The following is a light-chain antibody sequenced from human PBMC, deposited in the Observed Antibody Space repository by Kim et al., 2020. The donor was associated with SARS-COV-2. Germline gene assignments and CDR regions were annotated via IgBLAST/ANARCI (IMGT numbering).Light chain of an antibody. CDR2: GTS. V-gene: IGKV3-20*01. CDR1: QIVRYNN. J-gene: IGKJ2*01. CDR3: QQYGTSPYT. Sequence: EIVLTQSPGTLSLSPGERGTLSCRASQIVRYNNLAWYQQKPGQAPRLLIFGTSSRAAGIPDRFSGSRSGTDFTLTISRLEPEDFAVYYCQQYGTSPYTFGQGTKLE.